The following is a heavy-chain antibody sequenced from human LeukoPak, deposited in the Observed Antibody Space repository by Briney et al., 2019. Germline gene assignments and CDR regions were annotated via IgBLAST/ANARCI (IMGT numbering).Heavy chain of an antibody. CDR3: ARTTEGGYSGYFYYYYMDV. J-gene: IGHJ6*03. D-gene: IGHD5-12*01. Sequence: SETLSLTCAVYGGSFSGYYWSWIRQPPGKGLEWIGYIHYSGSTNYKSSLKSRVTISVDTSKNHFSLKLSSVTAADTAVYYCARTTEGGYSGYFYYYYMDVWGKGTTVTISS. CDR2: IHYSGST. CDR1: GGSFSGYY. V-gene: IGHV4-59*01.